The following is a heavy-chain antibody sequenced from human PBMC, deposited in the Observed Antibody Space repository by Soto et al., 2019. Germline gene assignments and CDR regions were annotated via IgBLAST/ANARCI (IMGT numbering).Heavy chain of an antibody. D-gene: IGHD4-17*01. Sequence: QVQLVQSGAEVKKPGASVKVSCKASGYTFTSYAFNWVRQAPGQGLEWMGWISAYSGNTNYAPKFQGRVTMTTDTSTSTAYMELRRLRSDDTAVYYCARDQTVLDYWGQGTLVTVSS. CDR1: GYTFTSYA. V-gene: IGHV1-18*04. CDR2: ISAYSGNT. CDR3: ARDQTVLDY. J-gene: IGHJ4*02.